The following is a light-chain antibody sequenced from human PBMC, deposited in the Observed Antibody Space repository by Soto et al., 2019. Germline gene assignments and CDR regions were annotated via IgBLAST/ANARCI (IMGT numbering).Light chain of an antibody. CDR2: HSS. V-gene: IGKV3-20*01. CDR3: QQYGDPPYT. Sequence: IVVTQSPGSLSLSPGEGGSLPRRTSQNIYSNYLAWYQHKPGRSPRLLIYHSSTRAAGTPDRFSGSGSGTDFALTISRLEPEDFAVYYCQQYGDPPYTFGQGTKVDIK. CDR1: QNIYSNY. J-gene: IGKJ2*01.